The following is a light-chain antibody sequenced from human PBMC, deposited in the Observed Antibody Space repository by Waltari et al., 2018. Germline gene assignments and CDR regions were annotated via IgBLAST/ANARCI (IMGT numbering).Light chain of an antibody. V-gene: IGLV7-43*01. CDR3: LLYYGGFWV. CDR2: STN. CDR1: TGAVPSGYY. J-gene: IGLJ3*02. Sequence: QTVVTQEPSLTVSPGGTVTLTCASSTGAVPSGYYPNWFQQRPGQAPRALIYSTNKEHAWTPARFSGSLLGGKAALTLSGGQPEDEAEYYCLLYYGGFWVFGGGTKLTVL.